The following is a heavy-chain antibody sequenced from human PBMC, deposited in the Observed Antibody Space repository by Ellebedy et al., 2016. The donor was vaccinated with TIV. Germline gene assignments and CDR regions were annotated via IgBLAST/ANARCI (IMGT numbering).Heavy chain of an antibody. CDR2: ISYDGSYK. V-gene: IGHV3-30*18. CDR1: EFTFSRFG. CDR3: AKDSGFWSGYSDY. J-gene: IGHJ4*02. Sequence: GESLKISXAASEFTFSRFGMYWVRQAPGKGLEWVAGISYDGSYKYYADSVKGRFTVSRDNPKNSLFLQLNSPRAEDTAVYYCAKDSGFWSGYSDYWGQGTLVTVSS. D-gene: IGHD3-3*01.